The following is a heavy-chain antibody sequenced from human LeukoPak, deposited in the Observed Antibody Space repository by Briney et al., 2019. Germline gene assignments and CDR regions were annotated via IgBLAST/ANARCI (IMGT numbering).Heavy chain of an antibody. D-gene: IGHD6-19*01. CDR1: GASISSSNW. J-gene: IGHJ4*02. V-gene: IGHV4-4*02. CDR2: IYQSGST. CDR3: ARPIAGSSVWRSFDY. Sequence: GSLSLTCAVSGASISSSNWWTWVRQPPGKGLEWIGEIYQSGSTNYNPSLKSRVTISGDNSKNQFSLQLTSVTAADTAVYYCARPIAGSSVWRSFDYWGQGTLVTVSS.